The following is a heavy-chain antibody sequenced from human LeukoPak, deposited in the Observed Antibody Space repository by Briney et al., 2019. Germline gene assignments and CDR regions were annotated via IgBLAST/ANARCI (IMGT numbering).Heavy chain of an antibody. J-gene: IGHJ1*01. CDR2: IRYDGSNK. CDR1: GFTFSSYG. D-gene: IGHD3-22*01. V-gene: IGHV3-30*02. CDR3: ARAPYDSSGYFPG. Sequence: GGSLRLSCAASGFTFSSYGMHWVRQAPGKGLEWVAFIRYDGSNKYYADSVKGRFTISRDNAKNSLYLQMNSLRAEDTAVYYCARAPYDSSGYFPGWGQGTLVTVSS.